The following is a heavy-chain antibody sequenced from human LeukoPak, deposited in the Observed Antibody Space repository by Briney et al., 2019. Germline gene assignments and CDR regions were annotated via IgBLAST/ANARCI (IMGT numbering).Heavy chain of an antibody. CDR1: GYTFTSYY. V-gene: IGHV1-46*01. J-gene: IGHJ6*02. D-gene: IGHD2-2*02. Sequence: ASVNVSCKASGYTFTSYYMHWVRQAPGQGLEWMGIINPSGGSTSYAQKFQGRVTMTRDTSTSTVYMELSSLRSEDTAVYYCARDRVGSVVVPAAILYYYYGMDVWGQGTTVTVSS. CDR2: INPSGGST. CDR3: ARDRVGSVVVPAAILYYYYGMDV.